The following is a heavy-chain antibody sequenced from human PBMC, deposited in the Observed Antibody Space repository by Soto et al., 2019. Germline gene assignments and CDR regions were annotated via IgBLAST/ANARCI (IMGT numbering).Heavy chain of an antibody. CDR3: VRQGLDYLHVLVDV. J-gene: IGHJ6*02. CDR2: VYYTGDT. Sequence: QVQLQQSGPRLVKPSETLSLTCTVSSGPDRSHNWGWIRQPPGRGLEWIGYVYYTGDTAYNPSLRGRVTISADTSTNDISLTLNSVTAADTAVYYCVRQGLDYLHVLVDVWGQGTTVSVSS. CDR1: SGPDRSHN. D-gene: IGHD4-17*01. V-gene: IGHV4-59*08.